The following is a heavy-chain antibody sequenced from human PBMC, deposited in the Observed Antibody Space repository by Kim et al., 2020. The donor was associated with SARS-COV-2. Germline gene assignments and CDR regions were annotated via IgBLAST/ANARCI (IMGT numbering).Heavy chain of an antibody. D-gene: IGHD3-3*01. CDR3: ARGPNVYYDFWSGYSYYFDY. J-gene: IGHJ4*02. V-gene: IGHV3-48*02. Sequence: RFTISRDNAKNSLYLQMNSLRDEDTAVYYCARGPNVYYDFWSGYSYYFDYWGQGTLVTVSS.